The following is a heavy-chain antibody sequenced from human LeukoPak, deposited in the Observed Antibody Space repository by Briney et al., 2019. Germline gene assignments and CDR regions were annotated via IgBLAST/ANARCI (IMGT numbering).Heavy chain of an antibody. CDR1: GFTFSSYE. V-gene: IGHV3-48*03. CDR2: ISSSGSTI. CDR3: ARRDHGDYGEEY. Sequence: PGGFLRLSCAASGFTFSSYEMNWVRQAPGKGLEWVSYISSSGSTIYYADSVKGRFTISRDNAKNSLYLQMNSLRAEDTAVYYCARRDHGDYGEEYWGQGTLVTVSS. D-gene: IGHD4-17*01. J-gene: IGHJ4*02.